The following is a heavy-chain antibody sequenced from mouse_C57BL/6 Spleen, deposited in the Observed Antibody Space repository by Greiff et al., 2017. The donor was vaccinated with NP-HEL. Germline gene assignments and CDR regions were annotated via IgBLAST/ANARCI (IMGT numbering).Heavy chain of an antibody. V-gene: IGHV1-47*01. J-gene: IGHJ4*01. CDR3: AMSSNYDAMDY. D-gene: IGHD2-5*01. CDR2: FHPYNDDP. CDR1: GYTFTTYP. Sequence: VQLQHSGAELVKPGASVKMSCKASGYTFTTYPIEWMKQNHGKSLEWIGNFHPYNDDPKYNEKFKGKATLTVEKSSSTVYLALSRVTSDDSAVYYCAMSSNYDAMDYWGQGTSVTVSS.